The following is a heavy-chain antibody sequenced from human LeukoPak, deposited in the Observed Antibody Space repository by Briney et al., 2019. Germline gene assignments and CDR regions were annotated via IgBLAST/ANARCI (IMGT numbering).Heavy chain of an antibody. CDR3: ARDHDDAFDI. CDR1: GFTFSSYA. J-gene: IGHJ3*02. Sequence: GRSLRLSCEASGFTFSSYAMHWVRQAPGKGLEWVAVISYDGSNKYYADSVKGRFTISRDNSKNTLYLQMNSLRAEDTAVYYCARDHDDAFDIWGQGTMVTVSS. CDR2: ISYDGSNK. V-gene: IGHV3-30*04.